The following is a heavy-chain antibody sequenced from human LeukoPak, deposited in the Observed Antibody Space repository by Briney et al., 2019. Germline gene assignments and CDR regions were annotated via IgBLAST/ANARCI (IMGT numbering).Heavy chain of an antibody. Sequence: PSETLSLTCTVSGGSISSSSYYWGWIRQPPGKGLEWIGSIYYSGSTYYNPSLKSRVTISVDTSKNQFSLKLSSVTAADTAAYYCASAPGYYYYYYMDVWGKGTTVTVSS. CDR2: IYYSGST. J-gene: IGHJ6*03. CDR1: GGSISSSSYY. V-gene: IGHV4-39*01. CDR3: ASAPGYYYYYYMDV.